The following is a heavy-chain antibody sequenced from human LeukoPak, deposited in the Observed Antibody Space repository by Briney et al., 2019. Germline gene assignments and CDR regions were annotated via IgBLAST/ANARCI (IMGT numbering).Heavy chain of an antibody. D-gene: IGHD6-19*01. V-gene: IGHV1-46*01. CDR1: GYSFTKYY. CDR3: ARDGGSGWF. Sequence: ASVKVSCKASGYSFTKYYIHWVRQAPGQGLEWMGIFYPSYDSTGYAQKFQGRITMTRDTSTSTVYMELSSLRSDDTAVYYCARDGGSGWFWGQGTLVTVSS. J-gene: IGHJ4*02. CDR2: FYPSYDST.